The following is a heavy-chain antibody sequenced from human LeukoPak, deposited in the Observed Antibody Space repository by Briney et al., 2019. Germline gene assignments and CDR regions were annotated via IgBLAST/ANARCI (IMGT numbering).Heavy chain of an antibody. Sequence: GGSLRLSCAASRFTFSSYSMNWVRQAPGKGLEWVSSVSSSSSYIYYADSVKGRFTISRDNAKNSLYLQMNSLRAEDTAVYYCARELWANAFDIWGQGTMVTVSS. V-gene: IGHV3-21*01. CDR3: ARELWANAFDI. CDR1: RFTFSSYS. J-gene: IGHJ3*02. D-gene: IGHD3-10*01. CDR2: VSSSSSYI.